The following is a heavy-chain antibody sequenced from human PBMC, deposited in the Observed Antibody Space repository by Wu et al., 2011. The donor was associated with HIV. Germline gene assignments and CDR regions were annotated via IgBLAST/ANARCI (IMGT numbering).Heavy chain of an antibody. CDR2: ISTYSGNT. Sequence: QVQLVQSGAEVKKPGASVKVSCKASGYTFSTSGVSWVRQAPGQGLEWMGWISTYSGNTKYAQRLQGRVSMTTDTPANIAYMELRSLRSDDTAVYFCARDISDYYSSGSTPYFDYWGQGTLVTVSS. CDR1: GYTFSTSG. J-gene: IGHJ4*02. D-gene: IGHD3-10*01. V-gene: IGHV1-18*01. CDR3: ARDISDYYSSGSTPYFDY.